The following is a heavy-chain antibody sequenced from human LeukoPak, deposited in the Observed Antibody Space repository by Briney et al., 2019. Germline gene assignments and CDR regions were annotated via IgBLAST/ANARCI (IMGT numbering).Heavy chain of an antibody. CDR3: ARSPIVVRPTYSYYYGMDV. V-gene: IGHV3-30*03. J-gene: IGHJ6*02. CDR1: GFTFSNYG. D-gene: IGHD2-15*01. CDR2: VSYDGVNN. Sequence: GGSLRLSCAASGFTFSNYGMNWVRQAPGKGLEWVAVVSYDGVNNYYADSVKGRFTISRDNSRNALYLQVNSLKAEDTAVYYCARSPIVVRPTYSYYYGMDVWGQGTTVTVSS.